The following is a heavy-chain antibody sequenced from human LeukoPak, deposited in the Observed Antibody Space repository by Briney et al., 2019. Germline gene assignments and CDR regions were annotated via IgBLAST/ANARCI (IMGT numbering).Heavy chain of an antibody. CDR1: GFTFSSYA. CDR3: AKDLVEVLWLGEINWFDP. V-gene: IGHV3-23*01. CDR2: ISGSCGRT. D-gene: IGHD3-10*01. J-gene: IGHJ5*02. Sequence: GGSLRLSCAASGFTFSSYAMSWVRQAPGKGLEWVSAISGSCGRTYYADSVKGRFTISRDIYKNTLYLQMNTLRAEDTPVYYCAKDLVEVLWLGEINWFDPWGQGTLVTVSS.